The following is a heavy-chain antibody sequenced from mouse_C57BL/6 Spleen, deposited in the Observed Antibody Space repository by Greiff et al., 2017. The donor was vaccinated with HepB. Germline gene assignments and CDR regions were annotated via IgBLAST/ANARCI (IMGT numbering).Heavy chain of an antibody. CDR2: IRLKSDNYAT. Sequence: EVKVEESGGGLVQPGGSMKLSCVASGFTFSNYWMNWVRQSPEKGLEWVAQIRLKSDNYATHYAESVKGRFTISRDDSKSSVYLQMNNLRAEDTGIYYCTGRGGYSGFAYWGQGTLVTVSA. CDR1: GFTFSNYW. J-gene: IGHJ3*01. CDR3: TGRGGYSGFAY. V-gene: IGHV6-3*01. D-gene: IGHD2-3*01.